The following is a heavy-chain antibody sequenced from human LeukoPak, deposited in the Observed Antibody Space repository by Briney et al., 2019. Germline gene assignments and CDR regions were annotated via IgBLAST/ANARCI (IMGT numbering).Heavy chain of an antibody. CDR3: AVGITILGVAASFDS. CDR2: IDHRVTA. J-gene: IGHJ4*02. D-gene: IGHD3-3*01. V-gene: IGHV4-34*01. CDR1: GASYNAYY. Sequence: SETLSLTCAVYGASYNAYYWSWIRQPPGKGLEWIGDIDHRVTATYNPSLRSRLSISADASKNQFSLKLNSVTDADTAVYYCAVGITILGVAASFDSWGQGNLVTASS.